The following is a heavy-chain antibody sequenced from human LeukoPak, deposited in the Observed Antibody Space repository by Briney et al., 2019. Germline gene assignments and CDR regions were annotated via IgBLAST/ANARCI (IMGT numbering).Heavy chain of an antibody. CDR1: GGSISSGGYS. CDR3: ARGDYDFWSGYYTYNWFDP. J-gene: IGHJ5*02. CDR2: IYHSGST. D-gene: IGHD3-3*01. Sequence: PSETLSLTCAVSGGSISSGGYSWSWIRQPPGKGLEWIGYIYHSGSTYYNPSLKSRVTISVDRSKNQFSLKLSSVTAADTAVYYCARGDYDFWSGYYTYNWFDPWGQGTLVTASS. V-gene: IGHV4-30-2*01.